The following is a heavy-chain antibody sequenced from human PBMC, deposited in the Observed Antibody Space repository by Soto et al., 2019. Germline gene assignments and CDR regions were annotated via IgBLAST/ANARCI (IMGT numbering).Heavy chain of an antibody. D-gene: IGHD2-8*02. Sequence: QVQLQQGGAGLLKPSETLPLTCGVLAGSFSGYYWTWIRQPPGLGLEWIGQTSHRGSTDYNPSLESRVTISVDSSKKEFYLNLRSVTAADTAVYYCAGLSTAWPRDYWGQGTLVTVSS. CDR2: TSHRGST. CDR1: AGSFSGYY. J-gene: IGHJ4*02. V-gene: IGHV4-34*01. CDR3: AGLSTAWPRDY.